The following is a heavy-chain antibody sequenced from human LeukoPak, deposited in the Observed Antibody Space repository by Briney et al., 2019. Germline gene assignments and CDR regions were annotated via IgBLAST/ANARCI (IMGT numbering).Heavy chain of an antibody. V-gene: IGHV1-69*13. J-gene: IGHJ4*02. Sequence: GASVKVSCKASGGTFSSYAISWVRQAPGQGLEWMGGIIPIFGTANYAQKFQGRVTITADESTSTAYMELSSLRPEDTAVYYCAREAGGYYDFWSGSYVDYWGQGTLVTVSS. CDR2: IIPIFGTA. CDR1: GGTFSSYA. CDR3: AREAGGYYDFWSGSYVDY. D-gene: IGHD3-3*01.